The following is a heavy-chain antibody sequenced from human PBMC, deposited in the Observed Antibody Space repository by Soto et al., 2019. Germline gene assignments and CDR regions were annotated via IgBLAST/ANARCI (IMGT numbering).Heavy chain of an antibody. D-gene: IGHD1-1*01. J-gene: IGHJ1*01. Sequence: QVQLVESGGGVVQPGRSLRLTCAACGFTFSTYGMHWVRQAPGKGLEWVAVIWYDGSKKYYADSVKGRFTISRDNAKNTLYLQLNSLRAEDTAVYYCARGVGNNAGYFQPWGLGTLVTVSS. CDR3: ARGVGNNAGYFQP. CDR1: GFTFSTYG. V-gene: IGHV3-33*01. CDR2: IWYDGSKK.